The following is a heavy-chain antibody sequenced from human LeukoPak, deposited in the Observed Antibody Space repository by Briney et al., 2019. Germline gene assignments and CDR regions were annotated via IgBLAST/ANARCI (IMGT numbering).Heavy chain of an antibody. J-gene: IGHJ4*02. CDR3: ASRPADTTWYGVFDY. D-gene: IGHD3-10*01. CDR2: IFNTGNT. V-gene: IGHV4-59*11. CDR1: GGSINSHY. Sequence: SETLSLTCSVSGGSINSHYWSWIRQPPGKRLGGIGYIFNTGNTNYNPSLASRVTMSVDTSRAQFFLRLSPVTAADTAIYYCASRPADTTWYGVFDYWSQGTLVTVSS.